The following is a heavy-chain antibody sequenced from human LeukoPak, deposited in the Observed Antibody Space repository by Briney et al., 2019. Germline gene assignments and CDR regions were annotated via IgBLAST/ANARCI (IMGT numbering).Heavy chain of an antibody. CDR3: ARGGYSGSGGFDY. CDR1: GFTFSSYE. D-gene: IGHD1-26*01. CDR2: ISSSGTTI. J-gene: IGHJ4*02. Sequence: PGGSLRLSCAASGFTFSSYEMNWVRQAPGKGLEWISYISSSGTTIYYADSVKRRFTISRDNAKNSLFLQMNSLRAEDTAVYYCARGGYSGSGGFDYWGQGTLVTVSS. V-gene: IGHV3-48*03.